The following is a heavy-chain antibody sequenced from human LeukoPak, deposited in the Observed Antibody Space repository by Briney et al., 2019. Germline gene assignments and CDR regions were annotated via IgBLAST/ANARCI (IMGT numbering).Heavy chain of an antibody. CDR1: GGSISSYY. V-gene: IGHV4-59*08. J-gene: IGHJ5*02. CDR3: ARLGYYGSGRTNWFDP. Sequence: SETLSLTCTVSGGSISSYYWSWIRQPPGKGLEWIGYIYYSGSTNYNPSLKSRVTISVDTSKNQFSLKLSSVTAADTAVYYCARLGYYGSGRTNWFDPWGQGTLVTVSS. CDR2: IYYSGST. D-gene: IGHD3-10*01.